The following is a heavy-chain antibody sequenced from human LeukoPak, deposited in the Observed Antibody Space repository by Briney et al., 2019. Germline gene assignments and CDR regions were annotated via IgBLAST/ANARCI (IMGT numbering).Heavy chain of an antibody. V-gene: IGHV1-18*01. J-gene: IGHJ5*02. CDR2: ISAYNGNT. Sequence: GASVKVSCKASGYTFTSYGISWVRQAPGQGLEWIGWISAYNGNTNYAQKLQGRVTMTTDTSTSTAYMELRSLRSDDTAVYYCARGSLCSGGSCYSFWFDPWGQGTLVTVSS. CDR3: ARGSLCSGGSCYSFWFDP. D-gene: IGHD2-15*01. CDR1: GYTFTSYG.